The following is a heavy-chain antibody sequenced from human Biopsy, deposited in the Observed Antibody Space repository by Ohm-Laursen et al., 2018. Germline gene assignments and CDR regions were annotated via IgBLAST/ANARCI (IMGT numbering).Heavy chain of an antibody. D-gene: IGHD2-8*01. CDR1: SYTFTDYN. Sequence: VASVKASCKASSYTFTDYNIHWMRQAPGQGLEWLGYINCKTGATNYAQKFQGTVTMTRDTSISTAYLALGSLRSADTAIYYCARDPLNGHKHFDYWGQGSLVTVSS. V-gene: IGHV1-2*02. CDR3: ARDPLNGHKHFDY. CDR2: INCKTGAT. J-gene: IGHJ4*02.